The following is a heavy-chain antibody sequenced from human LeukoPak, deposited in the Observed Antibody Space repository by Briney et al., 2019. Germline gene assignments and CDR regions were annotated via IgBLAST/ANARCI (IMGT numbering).Heavy chain of an antibody. D-gene: IGHD5-18*01. CDR3: AKPGYSHDIFRNFDY. V-gene: IGHV3-23*01. J-gene: IGHJ4*02. Sequence: GGSLRLSCAASGFTFSSYAMSWVRQAPPKGLEWVSAIIGSGGSTYYADSVKGRVTISRDNSKNTLYLQMHSLRAADTAVYYCAKPGYSHDIFRNFDYWGQGILVTVSS. CDR1: GFTFSSYA. CDR2: IIGSGGST.